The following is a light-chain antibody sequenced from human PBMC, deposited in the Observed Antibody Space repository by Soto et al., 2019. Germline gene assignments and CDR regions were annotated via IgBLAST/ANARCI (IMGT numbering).Light chain of an antibody. CDR2: DVS. Sequence: EVVLTQSPGTLSLSPGERVTLSCWASQGVSSSYLACYQQKPGQAPRLLIYDVSSRATGVPSRFSGTGSETDFTLTISGLQSEDSAIYFCQQYNNWPFSFGQGTRLEIK. J-gene: IGKJ5*01. CDR1: QGVSSSY. CDR3: QQYNNWPFS. V-gene: IGKV3-15*01.